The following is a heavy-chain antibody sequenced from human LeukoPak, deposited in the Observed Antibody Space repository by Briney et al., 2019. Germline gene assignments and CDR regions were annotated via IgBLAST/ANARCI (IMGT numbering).Heavy chain of an antibody. CDR1: GFTFSSYS. CDR2: ISGSGGST. V-gene: IGHV3-23*01. D-gene: IGHD6-13*01. CDR3: AKDPFRRSSSSWYSAQAFYYFDY. Sequence: GGSRRLSCAASGFTFSSYSMNWVRQAPGKGLEWVPAISGSGGSTYYADSVKGRFTISRDNSKNTLYLQMNSLRAEDTAVYYCAKDPFRRSSSSWYSAQAFYYFDYWGQGTLVTVSS. J-gene: IGHJ4*02.